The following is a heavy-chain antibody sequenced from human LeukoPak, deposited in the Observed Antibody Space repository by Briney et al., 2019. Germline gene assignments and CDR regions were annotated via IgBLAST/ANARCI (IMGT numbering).Heavy chain of an antibody. CDR2: INPGSGGT. CDR1: EYTFTGYY. J-gene: IGHJ6*02. CDR3: ARGGFVVAPPLAV. V-gene: IGHV1-2*02. D-gene: IGHD3-3*01. Sequence: GASVKVSCKASEYTFTGYYLHWVRQAPGQGLEWMGCINPGSGGTNYAQKFQDRVTMTRDMYISTAYMELSSLRYDDTAVYYCARGGFVVAPPLAVWGQGPRSPSP.